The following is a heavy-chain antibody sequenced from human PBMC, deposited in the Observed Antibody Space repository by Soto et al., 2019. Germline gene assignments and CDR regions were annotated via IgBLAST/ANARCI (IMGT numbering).Heavy chain of an antibody. CDR1: GFTFSSYG. Sequence: QVQLVESGGGVVQPGRSLRLSCVGSGFTFSSYGIHWVRQAPGKGLEWVAVIWYDGSNKEYADSVKGRFTSSRDNSKSTLYLQMNSLRAEDTAVYYCARDRQGGWSNDAFDIWGQGTMVTVSS. D-gene: IGHD6-19*01. CDR2: IWYDGSNK. CDR3: ARDRQGGWSNDAFDI. V-gene: IGHV3-33*01. J-gene: IGHJ3*02.